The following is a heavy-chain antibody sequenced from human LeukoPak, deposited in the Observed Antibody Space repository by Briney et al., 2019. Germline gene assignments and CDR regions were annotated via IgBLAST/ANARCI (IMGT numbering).Heavy chain of an antibody. Sequence: PGMSLRLSCAASGFTFSTYAMHWVRQAPGRGLEWVAIISYDGSNEFYADSVKGRFTISRDNSKNTLYLQMNSLRAEDTAVYYCAKAALLAGWFGESMPHYFDYWGQGTLVTVSS. J-gene: IGHJ4*02. D-gene: IGHD3-10*01. V-gene: IGHV3-30*04. CDR1: GFTFSTYA. CDR2: ISYDGSNE. CDR3: AKAALLAGWFGESMPHYFDY.